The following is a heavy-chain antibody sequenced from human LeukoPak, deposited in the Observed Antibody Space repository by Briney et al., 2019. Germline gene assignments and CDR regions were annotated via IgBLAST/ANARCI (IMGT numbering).Heavy chain of an antibody. J-gene: IGHJ4*02. D-gene: IGHD3-10*01. CDR3: AKDRLTYYYGSGSYMGGYYFDY. V-gene: IGHV3-30*18. CDR1: GFSFSSYE. CDR2: ISYDGSNK. Sequence: GGSLRLSCAASGFSFSSYEMNWVRQAPGKGLEWVAVISYDGSNKYYADSVKGRFTISRDNSKNTLYLQMNSLRAEDTAVYYCAKDRLTYYYGSGSYMGGYYFDYWGQGTLVTVSS.